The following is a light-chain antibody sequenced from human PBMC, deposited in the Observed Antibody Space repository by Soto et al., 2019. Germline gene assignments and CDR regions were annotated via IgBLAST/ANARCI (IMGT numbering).Light chain of an antibody. Sequence: DVVMTQSPLSLPVTLGQPASISCRSSQSLIHSDGNTYLSWFQQRPGQSPRRLIYEVSDRDSGVPDRFTGSGSGNAFTLNISRVAAEYVGVYYCKPGTHWPWTVGQGTEVEIK. CDR3: KPGTHWPWT. CDR2: EVS. J-gene: IGKJ1*01. CDR1: QSLIHSDGNTY. V-gene: IGKV2-30*02.